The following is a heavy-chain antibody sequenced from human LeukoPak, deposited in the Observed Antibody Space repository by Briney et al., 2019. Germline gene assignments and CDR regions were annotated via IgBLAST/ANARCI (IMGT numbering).Heavy chain of an antibody. CDR3: AREGEVVAASYYYYYYMDV. CDR1: GFTFSSYA. V-gene: IGHV3-30-3*01. J-gene: IGHJ6*03. Sequence: GGSLRLSCAASGFTFSSYAMHWVRQAPGKGLEWVAVISYDGSNKYYADSVKGRFTISRDNIKNTLYLQMNSLRAEDTAVYYCAREGEVVAASYYYYYYMDVWGKGTTVTVSS. CDR2: ISYDGSNK. D-gene: IGHD2-15*01.